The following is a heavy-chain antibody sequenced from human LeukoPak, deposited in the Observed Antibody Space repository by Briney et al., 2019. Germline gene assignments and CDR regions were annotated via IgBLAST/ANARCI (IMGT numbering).Heavy chain of an antibody. D-gene: IGHD5-24*01. CDR1: GFTFSDYY. Sequence: GGSLRLSCAASGFTFSDYYMSWLRQAPGKGLEWVSYISSSGSTIYYADSVKGRFTISRDNAKNSLYLQMNSLRAEDTAVYYCARVRWLQLFDYWGRGTLVTVSS. J-gene: IGHJ4*02. V-gene: IGHV3-11*04. CDR2: ISSSGSTI. CDR3: ARVRWLQLFDY.